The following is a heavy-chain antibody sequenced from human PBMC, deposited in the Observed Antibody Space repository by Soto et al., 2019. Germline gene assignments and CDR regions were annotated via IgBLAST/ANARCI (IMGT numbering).Heavy chain of an antibody. D-gene: IGHD2-2*01. CDR3: AREAPNCSSTSCTMFWFDP. CDR1: GGSISSYY. CDR2: IYYSGST. Sequence: PSETLSLTCTVSGGSISSYYWSWIRQPPGKGLEWIGYIYYSGSTNYNPSLKSRVTISVDTSKNQFSLKLSSVTAADTAVYYCAREAPNCSSTSCTMFWFDPWGQGTLVTVSS. V-gene: IGHV4-59*01. J-gene: IGHJ5*02.